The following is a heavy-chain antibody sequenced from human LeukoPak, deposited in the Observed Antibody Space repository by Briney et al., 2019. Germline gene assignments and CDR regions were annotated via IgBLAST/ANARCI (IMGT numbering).Heavy chain of an antibody. D-gene: IGHD3-10*01. CDR2: INPSGGST. Sequence: GASVKVSCKASGYTFTSYYMHWVRQAPGQGLEWMGIINPSGGSTSYAQKFQERVTITRDMSTSTAYMELSSLRSEDTAVYYCAALHYYGSGDFDYWGQGTLVTVSS. J-gene: IGHJ4*02. CDR1: GYTFTSYY. V-gene: IGHV1-46*01. CDR3: AALHYYGSGDFDY.